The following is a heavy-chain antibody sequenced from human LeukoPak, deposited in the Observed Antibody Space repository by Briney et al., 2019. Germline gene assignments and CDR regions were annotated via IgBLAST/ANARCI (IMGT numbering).Heavy chain of an antibody. D-gene: IGHD6-13*01. V-gene: IGHV3-23*01. CDR3: AKDKQVSESSSWYDFFDY. J-gene: IGHJ4*02. Sequence: GGSLRLSCAASGFSFSNYGMNWVRQAPGKGLEWVSAISRSGDSTYYAASVKGRFTISRDNSENTLFLQMNSLRADDTAVYYCAKDKQVSESSSWYDFFDYWGQGTLVTVSS. CDR1: GFSFSNYG. CDR2: ISRSGDST.